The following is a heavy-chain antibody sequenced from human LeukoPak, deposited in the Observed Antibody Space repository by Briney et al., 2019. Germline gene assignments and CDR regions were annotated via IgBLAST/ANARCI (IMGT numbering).Heavy chain of an antibody. V-gene: IGHV3-48*03. CDR3: ARDHPHGSTSGY. J-gene: IGHJ4*02. Sequence: GGSLRLSCAASGFTFSSYEMNWVRQAPGKGREGVSYISSSGSTIYYADFVKGRFTISRDNAKNSLYLQMNSLRAEDTAVYYCARDHPHGSTSGYWGQGTLVTVSS. CDR1: GFTFSSYE. CDR2: ISSSGSTI. D-gene: IGHD2-2*01.